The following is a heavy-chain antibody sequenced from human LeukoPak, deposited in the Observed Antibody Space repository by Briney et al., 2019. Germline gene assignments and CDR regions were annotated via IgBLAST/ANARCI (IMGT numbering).Heavy chain of an antibody. V-gene: IGHV4-31*03. D-gene: IGHD4-23*01. J-gene: IGHJ4*02. CDR2: IYYSGSA. Sequence: SETLSLTCTVSGGSISSGGYYWSWIRQHPGKGLEWIGYIYYSGSAYYNPSLKSRVTISVDTSKNQFSLKLSSVTAADTAVYYCARGYGGNLVTGWGQGTLVTVSS. CDR3: ARGYGGNLVTG. CDR1: GGSISSGGYY.